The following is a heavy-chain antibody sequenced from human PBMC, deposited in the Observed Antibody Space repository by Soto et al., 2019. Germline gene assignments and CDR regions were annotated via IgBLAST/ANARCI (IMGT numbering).Heavy chain of an antibody. J-gene: IGHJ4*02. D-gene: IGHD4-4*01. V-gene: IGHV4-59*01. CDR2: FHYSGIS. CDR3: ARGTSNWQYFDY. Sequence: SETLSLTCTVSDGSIRGYYWSWIRQPPGKGLEWIGYFHYSGISNYNSSLKSRVTMSLDTSKNQFSLKLSSVSAADTAIYYCARGTSNWQYFDYWGQGALVTVST. CDR1: DGSIRGYY.